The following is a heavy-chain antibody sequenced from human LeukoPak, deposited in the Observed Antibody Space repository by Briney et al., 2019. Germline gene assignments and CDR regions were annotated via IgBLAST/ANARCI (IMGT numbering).Heavy chain of an antibody. CDR1: GGSVSSGSYY. Sequence: SETLSLTCTVSGGSVSSGSYYWSWIRQPPGKGLEWIGYIYYSGSTNYNPSLKSRVTISVDTSKNQFSLKLSSVTAADTAVYYCARFELINWFDPWGQGTLDTVSS. V-gene: IGHV4-61*01. D-gene: IGHD1-26*01. J-gene: IGHJ5*02. CDR2: IYYSGST. CDR3: ARFELINWFDP.